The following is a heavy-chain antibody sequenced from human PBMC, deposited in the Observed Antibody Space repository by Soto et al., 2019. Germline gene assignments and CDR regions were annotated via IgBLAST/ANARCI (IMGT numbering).Heavy chain of an antibody. V-gene: IGHV3-74*01. CDR1: GFTFSSYW. CDR2: INSDGSST. Sequence: EVQLVESGGGLVQPGGSLRLSCAASGFTFSSYWMHWGRQAPGKGLVWVSRINSDGSSTSYADSVKGRFTISRDNAKHTLYLHMNSLRAEDTAVYYGVRTSLVVAARTRDDYWWKGTLITVSS. CDR3: VRTSLVVAARTRDDY. D-gene: IGHD2-8*02. J-gene: IGHJ4*02.